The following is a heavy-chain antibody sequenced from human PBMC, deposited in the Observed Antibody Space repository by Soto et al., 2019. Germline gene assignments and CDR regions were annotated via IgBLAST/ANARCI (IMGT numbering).Heavy chain of an antibody. D-gene: IGHD3-9*01. CDR2: INHSGST. CDR3: ARERRQKYYDILTGYYAPDYYYYYYYMDV. J-gene: IGHJ6*03. CDR1: GGSFSGYY. V-gene: IGHV4-34*01. Sequence: SETLSLTCAVYGGSFSGYYWSWIRQPPGKGLEWIGEINHSGSTNYNPSLKSRVTISVDTSKNQFSLKLSSVTAADTAVYYCARERRQKYYDILTGYYAPDYYYYYYYMDVWGKGTTVTVSS.